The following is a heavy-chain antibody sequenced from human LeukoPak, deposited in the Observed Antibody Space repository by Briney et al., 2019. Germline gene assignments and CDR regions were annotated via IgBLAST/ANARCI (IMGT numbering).Heavy chain of an antibody. V-gene: IGHV4-38-2*02. D-gene: IGHD4-23*01. CDR2: MYHSGST. CDR3: ARPAGYYGGNPFQH. J-gene: IGHJ1*01. Sequence: SETLSLTCTVSNYSISTDYYWGWIRQPPGKGLEWIGTMYHSGSTYYNPSLKSRVTISVDTSKNQFSLKLSSVTAADTAVYYCARPAGYYGGNPFQHWGQGTLVTVSS. CDR1: NYSISTDYY.